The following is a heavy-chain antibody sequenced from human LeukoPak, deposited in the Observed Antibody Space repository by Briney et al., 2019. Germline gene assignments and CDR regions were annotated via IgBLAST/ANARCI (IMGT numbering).Heavy chain of an antibody. CDR1: GGSFSGYY. CDR2: INRSGST. CDR3: ARTGRPYYYDSSGYGY. Sequence: PSETLSLTCAVYGGSFSGYYWSWIRQPPGKGLEWIGEINRSGSTNYNPSLKSRVTISVDTSKNQFSLKLSSVTAADTAVYYCARTGRPYYYDSSGYGYWGQGTLVTVSS. D-gene: IGHD3-22*01. V-gene: IGHV4-34*01. J-gene: IGHJ4*02.